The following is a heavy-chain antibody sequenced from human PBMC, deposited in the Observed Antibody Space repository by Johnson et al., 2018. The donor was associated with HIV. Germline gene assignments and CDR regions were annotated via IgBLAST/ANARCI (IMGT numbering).Heavy chain of an antibody. CDR1: GFTFSSYG. CDR3: AKDEEGYCSGGSCYANAFDI. D-gene: IGHD2-15*01. V-gene: IGHV3-33*06. J-gene: IGHJ3*02. CDR2: IWYDGSNK. Sequence: QVQLVESGGGVVQPGRSLRLSCTASGFTFSSYGMHWVRQAPGKGLEWVAVIWYDGSNKYYADSVKGRFTISRDNSKNTLYLQMNSLRAEDTAVDYCAKDEEGYCSGGSCYANAFDIWGQGTMVTVSS.